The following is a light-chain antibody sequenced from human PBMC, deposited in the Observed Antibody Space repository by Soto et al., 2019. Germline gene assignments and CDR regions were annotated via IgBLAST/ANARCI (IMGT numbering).Light chain of an antibody. CDR3: QQSYSNPLT. V-gene: IGKV1-39*01. Sequence: DIQMTQSPSSLSASIGERVIITCRASETISMYLNWYQSKPGKAPRLLISAASSLQSGVPSRFSGSYSGTDFTLTISSLQPEDFATYFCQQSYSNPLTFGGGTRLEIK. CDR2: AAS. CDR1: ETISMY. J-gene: IGKJ5*01.